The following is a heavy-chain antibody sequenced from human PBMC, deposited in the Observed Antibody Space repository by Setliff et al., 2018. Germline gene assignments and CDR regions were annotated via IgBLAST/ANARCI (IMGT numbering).Heavy chain of an antibody. V-gene: IGHV4-34*01. Sequence: SETLSLTCTFYGGPFSDYYWGWVRQTPGKGLEWIAEINPSGTTNYIPSLKSRLTISVDTSKRQFSLKLNSVTAADTAVYYCRFWSYVYKNDYRAQGTLVTVSS. CDR2: INPSGTT. D-gene: IGHD3-16*01. CDR1: GGPFSDYY. CDR3: RFWSYVYKNDY. J-gene: IGHJ4*02.